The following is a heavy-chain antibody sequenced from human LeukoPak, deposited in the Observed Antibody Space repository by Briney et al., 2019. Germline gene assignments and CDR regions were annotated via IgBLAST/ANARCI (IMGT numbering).Heavy chain of an antibody. CDR1: GGSISSSSYY. CDR3: ARRTSHCYIGRCRFMGKYYFDY. J-gene: IGHJ4*02. Sequence: PSETLSLTCTVSGGSISSSSYYWGWIRQPPGKGLEWIGSIYHSGSTYYNPSLKSRVTISVDTSKNQFSLKLSSVTAADTAVYYCARRTSHCYIGRCRFMGKYYFDYWGQGTLVTVSS. CDR2: IYHSGST. V-gene: IGHV4-39*07. D-gene: IGHD2-2*02.